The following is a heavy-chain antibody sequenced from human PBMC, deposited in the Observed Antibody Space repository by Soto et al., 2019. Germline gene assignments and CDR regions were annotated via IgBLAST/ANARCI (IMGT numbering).Heavy chain of an antibody. J-gene: IGHJ4*02. CDR2: IYYSGST. CDR1: GGSISSGVYY. Sequence: SETLSRTCTVSGGSISSGVYYWIWIRQPPGKGLEWIGYIYYSGSTYYNPSLKSRVTISVDTSKNQFSLKLSSVTAADTAVYYCARDGYYDSSGYAPVDYWGQGTLVTVSS. V-gene: IGHV4-30-4*01. CDR3: ARDGYYDSSGYAPVDY. D-gene: IGHD3-22*01.